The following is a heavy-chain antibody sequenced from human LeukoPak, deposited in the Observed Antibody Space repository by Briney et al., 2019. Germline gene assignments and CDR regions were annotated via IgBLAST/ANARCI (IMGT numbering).Heavy chain of an antibody. D-gene: IGHD2-2*01. CDR3: ARDGDCSSTSCYHAFDI. J-gene: IGHJ3*02. V-gene: IGHV1-24*01. CDR1: GYTFTGYY. Sequence: ASVKVSCKASGYTFTGYYMHWVRQAPGKGLEWMGGFDPEDGETIYAQKFQGRVTITADESTSTAYMELSSLRSEDTAVYYCARDGDCSSTSCYHAFDIWGQGTMVTVSS. CDR2: FDPEDGET.